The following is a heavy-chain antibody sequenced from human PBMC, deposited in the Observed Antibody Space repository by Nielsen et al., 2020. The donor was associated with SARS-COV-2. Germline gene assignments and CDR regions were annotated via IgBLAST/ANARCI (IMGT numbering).Heavy chain of an antibody. CDR3: ARSHTAPGGRDYYYGMDV. V-gene: IGHV4-34*01. D-gene: IGHD5-18*01. CDR1: GEGLTGNY. Sequence: SETLSLTCAVYGEGLTGNYWNWVRQSPEKGLEWIAEISHSGGANNNPSLKGRVTISVDTSKNQFSLKLSSVTAADTAVYYCARSHTAPGGRDYYYGMDVWGQGTTVTVSS. J-gene: IGHJ6*02. CDR2: ISHSGGA.